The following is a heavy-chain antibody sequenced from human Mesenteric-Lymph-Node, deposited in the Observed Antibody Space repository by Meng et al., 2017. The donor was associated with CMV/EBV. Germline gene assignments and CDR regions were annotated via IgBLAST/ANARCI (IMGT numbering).Heavy chain of an antibody. V-gene: IGHV4-34*01. CDR3: ARGSSYDILTGYFDY. D-gene: IGHD3-9*01. CDR2: INHSGST. CDR1: GGSFSGYN. Sequence: QVQLPPGGTVLLTLSGTRSVTCAFYGGSFSGYNWNWIRQSPEKGLEWIGEINHSGSTTYNPSFTSRIIISVDTSTNQISLNMSSVTAADTAVYYCARGSSYDILTGYFDYWGQGALVTVSS. J-gene: IGHJ4*02.